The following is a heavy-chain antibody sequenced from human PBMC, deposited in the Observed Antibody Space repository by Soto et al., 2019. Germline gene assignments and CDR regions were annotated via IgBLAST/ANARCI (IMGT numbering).Heavy chain of an antibody. D-gene: IGHD6-19*01. Sequence: SVKVSCKTSGGTFSTYAIYWVRQAPGQGLEWMGAIIPLFGTADYAQKFQGRVTITADESTSTAYMELSSLRSEDTAVYYCARPKGSYSSGYYYFDYWAQGTLVTVSS. J-gene: IGHJ4*02. CDR1: GGTFSTYA. CDR2: IIPLFGTA. CDR3: ARPKGSYSSGYYYFDY. V-gene: IGHV1-69*13.